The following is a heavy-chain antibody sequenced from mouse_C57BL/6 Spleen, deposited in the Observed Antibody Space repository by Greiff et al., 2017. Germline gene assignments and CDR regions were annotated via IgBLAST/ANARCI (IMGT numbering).Heavy chain of an antibody. CDR3: AREGIPYYYGKGYFDY. V-gene: IGHV1-81*01. Sequence: QVQLQQSGAELARPGASVKLSCKASGYTFTSYGISWVKQRTGQGLEWIGEMYPRSGNTYYNEKFKGKATLTADKSSSTAYMELRSLTSEDSAVYFCAREGIPYYYGKGYFDYWGQGTTLTVSS. D-gene: IGHD1-1*01. J-gene: IGHJ2*01. CDR2: MYPRSGNT. CDR1: GYTFTSYG.